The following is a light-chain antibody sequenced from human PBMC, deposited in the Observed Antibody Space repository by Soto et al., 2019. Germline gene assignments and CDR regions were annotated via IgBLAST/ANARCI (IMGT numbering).Light chain of an antibody. Sequence: EIVLTQSPGTLSLSPVERATLYCRASQSVSSSYLAWYQQTPDQAPRLLIYGASSRATGIPDRFSGSGSGTDFTLTISRLEAVYIAVYYCKQYGSSALTFGGGTKVEIK. V-gene: IGKV3-20*01. CDR1: QSVSSSY. CDR2: GAS. J-gene: IGKJ4*01. CDR3: KQYGSSALT.